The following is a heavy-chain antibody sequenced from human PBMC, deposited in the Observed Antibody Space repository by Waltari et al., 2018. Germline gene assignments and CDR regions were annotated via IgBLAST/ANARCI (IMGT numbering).Heavy chain of an antibody. J-gene: IGHJ3*01. V-gene: IGHV4-39*01. CDR3: ATYVGASIGTAAFDV. CDR1: GGPITTHRPY. Sequence: QLHLQESGPGLVQPSETLSLTCSVSGGPITTHRPYWGWIRQPPGKGLEWTATLSYSGATYTNPSLKSRVTISVDTFKNQFSLKLSSVTAADTAVYYCATYVGASIGTAAFDVWGQGTMVTVSS. CDR2: LSYSGAT. D-gene: IGHD3-16*01.